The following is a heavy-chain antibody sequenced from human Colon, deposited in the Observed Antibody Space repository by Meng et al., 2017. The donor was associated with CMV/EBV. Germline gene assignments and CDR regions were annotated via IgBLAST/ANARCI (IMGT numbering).Heavy chain of an antibody. D-gene: IGHD1-26*01. CDR2: INSDGSST. Sequence: GESLKISCAASGFTFSSYWMHWVRQAPGKGLVWVSRINSDGSSTSYADSVKGRFTISRDNAKNTLNLQMNSLRAEDTAVYYCARVDLASGSYFVDYWGQGTLVTVSS. J-gene: IGHJ4*02. V-gene: IGHV3-74*01. CDR3: ARVDLASGSYFVDY. CDR1: GFTFSSYW.